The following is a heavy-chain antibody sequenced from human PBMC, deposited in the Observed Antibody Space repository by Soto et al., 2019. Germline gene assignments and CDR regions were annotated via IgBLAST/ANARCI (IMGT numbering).Heavy chain of an antibody. D-gene: IGHD2-21*01. CDR2: ISGSGGST. CDR3: GKCVPFANDYYYDYMDV. V-gene: IGHV3-23*01. J-gene: IGHJ6*03. Sequence: GGSLRLSCAASGFTFSSYAMSWVRQAPGKGLEWVSAISGSGGSTYYADSVKGRFTISRDNSKNTLYLQMNGLRAEDTAVYYCGKCVPFANDYYYDYMDVWSKGTTVTVSS. CDR1: GFTFSSYA.